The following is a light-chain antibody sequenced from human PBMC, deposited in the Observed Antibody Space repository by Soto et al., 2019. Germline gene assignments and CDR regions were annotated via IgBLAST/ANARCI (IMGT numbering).Light chain of an antibody. CDR2: DVS. CDR1: SSDIGGYNY. CDR3: SSYTTISTVV. V-gene: IGLV2-14*03. Sequence: QSALTQPASVSGYPGQSITISCTGTSSDIGGYNYVSWYQQHPGKAPQLMIYDVSNRPSGLSNRFSGSKSGNTASLTISGLQAEDAADYYCSSYTTISTVVFGGGTKLTVL. J-gene: IGLJ2*01.